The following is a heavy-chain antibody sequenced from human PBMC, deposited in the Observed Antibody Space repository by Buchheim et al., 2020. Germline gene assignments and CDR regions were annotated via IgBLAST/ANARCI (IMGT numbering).Heavy chain of an antibody. Sequence: EVQLVESGGGLVQPGGSLRLSCAASGFTFSNYRVHWVRQVPGKGLVWVSRITGDGSDIVYADSVKGRFTISRDNAKNTLYLQMDSLRAEDTAVYYCTRDGGNGRLFDYWGQGIL. D-gene: IGHD2-15*01. J-gene: IGHJ4*02. V-gene: IGHV3-74*01. CDR2: ITGDGSDI. CDR3: TRDGGNGRLFDY. CDR1: GFTFSNYR.